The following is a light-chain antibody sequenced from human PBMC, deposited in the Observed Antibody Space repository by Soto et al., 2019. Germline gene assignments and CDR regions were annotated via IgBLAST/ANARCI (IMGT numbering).Light chain of an antibody. CDR2: KAS. J-gene: IGKJ1*01. Sequence: DIQMTQSPSTLSASVGDRVTITCRASQSISSWLAWYQQKPGKAPKLLIYKASSLESGVPSRFSGSGSGTDFTLSVSSLQPDDFATYYCQQYESFPRTFGQGTTV. CDR1: QSISSW. V-gene: IGKV1-5*03. CDR3: QQYESFPRT.